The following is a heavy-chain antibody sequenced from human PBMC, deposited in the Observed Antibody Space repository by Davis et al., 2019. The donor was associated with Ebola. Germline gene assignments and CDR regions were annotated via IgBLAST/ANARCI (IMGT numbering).Heavy chain of an antibody. Sequence: SETLSLTCTVSGGSISSYYWSWIRQPPGKGLEWIGYIYYSGSTYYNPSLKSRVTISVDTSKNQFSLKLSSVTAADTAVYYCARGLPMIVDFQHWGQGTLVTVSS. CDR1: GGSISSYY. V-gene: IGHV4-59*06. CDR3: ARGLPMIVDFQH. D-gene: IGHD3-22*01. J-gene: IGHJ1*01. CDR2: IYYSGST.